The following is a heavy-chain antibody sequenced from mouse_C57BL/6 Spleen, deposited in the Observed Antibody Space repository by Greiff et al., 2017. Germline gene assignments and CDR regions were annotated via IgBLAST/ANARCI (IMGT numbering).Heavy chain of an antibody. CDR1: GYTFTSYN. V-gene: IGHV1-12*01. Sequence: QVQLQQSGAELVRPGASVKMSCKASGYTFTSYNMHWVKQTPRQGLEWIGAIYPGYGDTSYNQKFKGKATLTVDKSSSTAYMQLSSLTSEDSAVYICARSEYYYGRSPCFDYWGQGTTLTVS. D-gene: IGHD1-1*01. J-gene: IGHJ2*01. CDR3: ARSEYYYGRSPCFDY. CDR2: IYPGYGDT.